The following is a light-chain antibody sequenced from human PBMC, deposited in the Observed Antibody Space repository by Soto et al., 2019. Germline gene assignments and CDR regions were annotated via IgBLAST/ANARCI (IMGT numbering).Light chain of an antibody. CDR2: DAS. CDR3: QQFDNLPLT. CDR1: QDINLY. J-gene: IGKJ4*01. Sequence: DIQMTQSPSSLSASIGDSVTISCQASQDINLYLNWYQQKPGTAPKLLIYDASNLQTGVPSRFSASGSGTRFTFTITSLQPEDIATYFCQQFDNLPLTFGGGTKVEIK. V-gene: IGKV1-33*01.